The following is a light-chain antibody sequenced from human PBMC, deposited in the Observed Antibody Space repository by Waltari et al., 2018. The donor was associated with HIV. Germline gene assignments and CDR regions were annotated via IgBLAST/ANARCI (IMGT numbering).Light chain of an antibody. CDR2: AAS. V-gene: IGKV3-20*01. CDR3: QQYGSSPPIT. J-gene: IGKJ5*01. Sequence: EIVLTQSPGTLSLSPGERATLSCRASHSLSSNYLAWYQEKPGQAPRLLIYAASSRASGIPDRFSGSGAGTDFTLTISRLEPEDFAVYYCQQYGSSPPITFGQGTRLEIK. CDR1: HSLSSNY.